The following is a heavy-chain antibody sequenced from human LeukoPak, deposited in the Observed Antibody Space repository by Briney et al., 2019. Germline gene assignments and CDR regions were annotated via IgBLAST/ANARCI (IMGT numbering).Heavy chain of an antibody. CDR3: ARTSFDILTGYYSGGGPFDS. CDR1: GGSISSYY. D-gene: IGHD3-9*01. Sequence: KPSETLSLTCTVSGGSISSYYWSWIRQPPGKGLEWIGRIYPNGRTNYDPSLKSRVTISIDTSKNQFSLKLSSVTAADTAVYYCARTSFDILTGYYSGGGPFDSWGQGTLVTVSS. V-gene: IGHV4-4*08. CDR2: IYPNGRT. J-gene: IGHJ4*02.